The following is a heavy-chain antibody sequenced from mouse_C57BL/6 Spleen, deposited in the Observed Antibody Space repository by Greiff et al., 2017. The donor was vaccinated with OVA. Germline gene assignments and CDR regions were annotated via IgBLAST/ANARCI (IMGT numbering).Heavy chain of an antibody. V-gene: IGHV1-18*01. D-gene: IGHD3-2*02. CDR1: GYTFTDYN. Sequence: EVKLMESGPELVKPGASVKIPCKASGYTFTDYNMDWVKQSHGKRLEWIGDINPNNGGTIYNQKFKGKSTLTVDKSSSTAYMELRSLTSEDTAVYYCAISGYESYFDYWGQGTTLTVSS. CDR2: INPNNGGT. J-gene: IGHJ2*01. CDR3: AISGYESYFDY.